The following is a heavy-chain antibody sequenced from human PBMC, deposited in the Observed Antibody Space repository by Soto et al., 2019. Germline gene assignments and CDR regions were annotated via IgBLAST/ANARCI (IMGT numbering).Heavy chain of an antibody. CDR2: IYYSGST. V-gene: IGHV4-59*01. CDR3: ARVRPKEAFDI. Sequence: SETLSLTCTVSGGSISSYYWSWIRQPPGKGLEWIGYIYYSGSTNYNPSLKSRVTISVDTSKNQFSLKLSSVTAADTAVYYCARVRPKEAFDIWGQGXMVTVSS. CDR1: GGSISSYY. J-gene: IGHJ3*02.